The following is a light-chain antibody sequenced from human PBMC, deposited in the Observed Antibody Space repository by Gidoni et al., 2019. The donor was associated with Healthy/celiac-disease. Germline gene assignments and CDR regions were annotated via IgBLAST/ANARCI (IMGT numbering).Light chain of an antibody. V-gene: IGKV1-5*03. Sequence: DIQMTQSPSTLSASVGDRVTITCRASQSISSWLAWYQQKPGKAPKLLIYKASSLESGVPSRFSGSGAGTEFTLTISSLQPDEFATYYCQQYNSPLVTFGPGTKVDIK. CDR3: QQYNSPLVT. J-gene: IGKJ3*01. CDR1: QSISSW. CDR2: KAS.